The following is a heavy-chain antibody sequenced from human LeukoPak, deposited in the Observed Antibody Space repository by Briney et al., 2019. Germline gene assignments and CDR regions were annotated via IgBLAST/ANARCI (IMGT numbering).Heavy chain of an antibody. D-gene: IGHD5-18*01. CDR1: GGSISSYY. Sequence: SETLSLTCTVSGGSISSYYWSWIRQPPGKGLEWIGYIYYSGSTNYNPSLKSRVTISVDTSKNQFSLKLSPVTAADTAVYYCARHVYSYGPKYYFDYWGQGTLVTVSS. CDR2: IYYSGST. CDR3: ARHVYSYGPKYYFDY. V-gene: IGHV4-59*08. J-gene: IGHJ4*02.